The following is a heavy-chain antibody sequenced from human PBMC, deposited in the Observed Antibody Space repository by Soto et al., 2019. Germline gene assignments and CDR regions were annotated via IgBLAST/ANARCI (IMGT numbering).Heavy chain of an antibody. CDR1: CGSIISGGYS. J-gene: IGHJ5*02. CDR2: IYHSGST. V-gene: IGHV4-30-2*01. D-gene: IGHD3-22*01. Sequence: PSETLSLTCAFSCGSIISGGYSWSWIRQPPGKGLEWIGYIYHSGSTYYNPSLKSRVAISVDRSKNQFSLKLSSVTAADTAVYYCARVLHYYDSSGYPNWFDPWGQGTLVTVSS. CDR3: ARVLHYYDSSGYPNWFDP.